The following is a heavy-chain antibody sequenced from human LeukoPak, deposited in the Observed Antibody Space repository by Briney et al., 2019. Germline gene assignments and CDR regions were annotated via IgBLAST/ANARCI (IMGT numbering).Heavy chain of an antibody. J-gene: IGHJ4*02. Sequence: GRSLRLSCAASGFTFSSYGMHWVRQAPGKGLEWVAVISYDGSNKYYADSVKGRFTISRDNSKNTLYLQMNSLRAEDTAVYYCAKIASPYDFWSGYYHYFDYWGQGTLVTVSS. CDR3: AKIASPYDFWSGYYHYFDY. D-gene: IGHD3-3*01. V-gene: IGHV3-30*18. CDR1: GFTFSSYG. CDR2: ISYDGSNK.